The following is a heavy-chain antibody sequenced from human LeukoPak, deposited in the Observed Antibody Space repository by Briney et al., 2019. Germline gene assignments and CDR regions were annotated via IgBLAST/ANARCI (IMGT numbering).Heavy chain of an antibody. Sequence: GGSLRLSCAASGFTFSSYWMHWVRQAPGKGLVWVSRINSDGSSTSYADSMKGRFTISRDNAKNTLYLQMNSLRAEDAAVYYCARGPYYDSSGYYYGAFDIWGQGTMVTVSS. D-gene: IGHD3-22*01. CDR1: GFTFSSYW. CDR3: ARGPYYDSSGYYYGAFDI. CDR2: INSDGSST. V-gene: IGHV3-74*01. J-gene: IGHJ3*02.